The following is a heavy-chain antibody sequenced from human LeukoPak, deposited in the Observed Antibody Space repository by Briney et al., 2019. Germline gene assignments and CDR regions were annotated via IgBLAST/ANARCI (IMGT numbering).Heavy chain of an antibody. CDR1: GGSISRSSYY. CDR3: AREVRSVRYYYGMDV. CDR2: IYYSGST. D-gene: IGHD2-15*01. V-gene: IGHV4-39*07. Sequence: SETLSLTCSVSGGSISRSSYYWGWTRQPPGKGLAWIGSIYYSGSTYYNPSLKSRVTISVDTSKNQFSLKLSSVTAADTAVYYCAREVRSVRYYYGMDVWGQGTTVTVSS. J-gene: IGHJ6*02.